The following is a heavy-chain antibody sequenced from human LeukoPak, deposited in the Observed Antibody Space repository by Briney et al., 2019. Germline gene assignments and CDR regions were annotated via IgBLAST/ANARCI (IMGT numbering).Heavy chain of an antibody. CDR2: IRYDGSNK. Sequence: GGSLRLSCAASGFTFSSYGMHWVRQAPGKGLKWVAFIRYDGSNKYYADSVKGRFTISRDNSKNTLYLQMNSLRAEDTAVYYCAKDLSGWSPDKQYFQHWGQGTLVTVSS. CDR1: GFTFSSYG. V-gene: IGHV3-30*02. J-gene: IGHJ1*01. CDR3: AKDLSGWSPDKQYFQH. D-gene: IGHD2-15*01.